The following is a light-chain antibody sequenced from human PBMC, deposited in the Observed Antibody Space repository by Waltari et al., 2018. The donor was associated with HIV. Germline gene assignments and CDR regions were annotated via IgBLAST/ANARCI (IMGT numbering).Light chain of an antibody. J-gene: IGKJ1*01. CDR2: WAS. V-gene: IGKV4-1*01. Sequence: DIVMSNSLDSLAVSLGARVRNHCNFSQSLLYSSNNKNFLAWYQQRPKQPPKLLIYWASIRASGVPDRFSASGSGTDFTLTINSLQAEDVAVYYCQQYYNTLWTFGQGTKVEIK. CDR1: QSLLYSSNNKNF. CDR3: QQYYNTLWT.